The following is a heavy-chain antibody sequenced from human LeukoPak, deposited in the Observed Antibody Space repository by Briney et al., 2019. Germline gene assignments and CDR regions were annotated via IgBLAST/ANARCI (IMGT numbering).Heavy chain of an antibody. J-gene: IGHJ3*02. Sequence: ASVEVSCKVSGYTLTELSMHWVRQAPGKGLEWMGGFYPEDGETIYAQKFQGRLTITEDTSTDTAYMELSSLRSEDTAVYCCATGSHIVVVIDAFDIWGKGTMVTVSS. CDR2: FYPEDGET. D-gene: IGHD2-21*01. CDR3: ATGSHIVVVIDAFDI. V-gene: IGHV1-24*01. CDR1: GYTLTELS.